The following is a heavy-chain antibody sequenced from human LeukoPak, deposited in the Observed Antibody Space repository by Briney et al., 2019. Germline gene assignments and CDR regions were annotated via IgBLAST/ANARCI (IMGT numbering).Heavy chain of an antibody. J-gene: IGHJ4*02. CDR1: GFTFSSYA. D-gene: IGHD3-10*01. V-gene: IGHV3-23*01. Sequence: GGSLRLSCAASGFTFSSYAMSWVRQAPGKGLEWVSAISGSGGSTYYADSVKGRFTISRDNSKNTLYLQMNSLRAEDTAVYYCTGSFGELTFFDYWGQGTLVTVSS. CDR3: TGSFGELTFFDY. CDR2: ISGSGGST.